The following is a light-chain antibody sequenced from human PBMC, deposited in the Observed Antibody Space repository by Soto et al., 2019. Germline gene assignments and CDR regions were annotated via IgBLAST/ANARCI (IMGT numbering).Light chain of an antibody. J-gene: IGKJ5*01. CDR2: EVN. V-gene: IGKV2D-29*02. Sequence: DIVMTQTPLSLSVTPGQPASISFNSIQSLLHSYGKTYLYWYLQKPGQSPQLLIYEVNIRFSGVPDRFSGGGSGTDFTLKVSRVQAEDVGLYYCMQSMQLPITFGQGTRLEIK. CDR3: MQSMQLPIT. CDR1: QSLLHSYGKTY.